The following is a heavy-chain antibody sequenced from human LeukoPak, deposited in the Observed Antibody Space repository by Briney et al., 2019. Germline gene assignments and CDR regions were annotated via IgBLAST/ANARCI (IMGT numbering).Heavy chain of an antibody. V-gene: IGHV3-66*01. J-gene: IGHJ4*02. D-gene: IGHD6-6*01. CDR1: GFTVSGNY. Sequence: GGSLRLSCAASGFTVSGNYMSWVRQAPGKGLEWVSIIYSDGSTYYADSVKGRFTISRDNSKNTLYLQMNSLRAEDTALYYCARLHSSSSHTSFDYWGQGTLVTVSS. CDR2: IYSDGST. CDR3: ARLHSSSSHTSFDY.